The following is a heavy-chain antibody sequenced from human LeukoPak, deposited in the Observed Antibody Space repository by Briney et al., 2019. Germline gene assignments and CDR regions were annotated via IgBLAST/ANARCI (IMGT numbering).Heavy chain of an antibody. CDR2: ISYSGSTT. V-gene: IGHV4-39*01. D-gene: IGHD1-26*01. CDR3: VRRTSGSYSDY. J-gene: IGHJ4*02. Sequence: SQTLSLTCTVSGGSISSSSVYWGWIRQPPGKGLEWIATISYSGSTTSYNPSLKSRVTISVDTSKNQFSLKLNSVTAADSAVYYCVRRTSGSYSDYWGQGTLVTVSS. CDR1: GGSISSSSVY.